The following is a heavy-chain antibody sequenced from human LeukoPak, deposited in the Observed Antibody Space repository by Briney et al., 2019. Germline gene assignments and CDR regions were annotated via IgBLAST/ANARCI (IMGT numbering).Heavy chain of an antibody. Sequence: SETLSLTCTVSGGSISSYYWSWIRQPPGKGLEWIGFIYYSGSTHYNPSLKSRVTISVDTSKNQFSLKLSSVTAADTAVYYCARGGGPIAAAGTAGWFDPWGQGTLVTVSS. J-gene: IGHJ5*02. CDR1: GGSISSYY. CDR2: IYYSGST. V-gene: IGHV4-59*01. D-gene: IGHD6-13*01. CDR3: ARGGGPIAAAGTAGWFDP.